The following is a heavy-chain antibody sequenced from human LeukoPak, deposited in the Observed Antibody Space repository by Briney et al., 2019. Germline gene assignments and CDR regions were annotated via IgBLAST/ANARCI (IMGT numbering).Heavy chain of an antibody. CDR2: IYTSGTT. Sequence: PSETLSLTCTVSGGSISSYYWSWIRQPAGKGLEWIGHIYTSGTTNYNPSLKSRVTISVDTSKNQFSLKLSSVTAADTAVYYCARHRAGLNYYYYYMDVWGKGTTVTISS. D-gene: IGHD3-22*01. CDR3: ARHRAGLNYYYYYMDV. CDR1: GGSISSYY. J-gene: IGHJ6*03. V-gene: IGHV4-4*07.